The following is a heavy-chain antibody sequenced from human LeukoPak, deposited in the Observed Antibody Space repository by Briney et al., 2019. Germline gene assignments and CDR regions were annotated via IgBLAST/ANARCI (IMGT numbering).Heavy chain of an antibody. CDR1: GGSISGYF. J-gene: IGHJ6*04. CDR3: SRWRVPTTTVFYYGMDV. D-gene: IGHD2/OR15-2a*01. CDR2: IYYSGST. Sequence: SETLSLTCTVSGGSISGYFWSWIRQPPGKELEWIGYIYYSGSTNYNPSLKSLVTISVDASKNQFSLKLSSVTAADTAVYFCSRWRVPTTTVFYYGMDVWGKGTTVTVTS. V-gene: IGHV4-59*01.